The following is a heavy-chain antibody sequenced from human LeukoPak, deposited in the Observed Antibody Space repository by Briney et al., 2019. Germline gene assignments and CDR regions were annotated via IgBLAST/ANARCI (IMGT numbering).Heavy chain of an antibody. CDR1: GDSISSGGHG. CDR3: ARDSGFWLY. Sequence: PSETLSLTCTVSGDSISSGGHGWGWIRQTPGKRLEWIGNIYFSGYTSHNPSLKSRLTMSVDTSKNQLFLNLDSVTAADTAVYYCARDSGFWLYWGQGTLVTVSS. J-gene: IGHJ4*02. CDR2: IYFSGYT. D-gene: IGHD3-22*01. V-gene: IGHV4-39*07.